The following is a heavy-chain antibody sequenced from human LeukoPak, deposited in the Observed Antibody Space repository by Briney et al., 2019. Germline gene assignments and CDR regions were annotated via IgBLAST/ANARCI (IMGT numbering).Heavy chain of an antibody. CDR3: AKVSPDTISDPYYYYYGMDV. D-gene: IGHD3-9*01. V-gene: IGHV3-30*18. CDR1: GFTFSSYG. CDR2: ISYDGSNK. J-gene: IGHJ6*02. Sequence: GSLRLSCAASGFTFSSYGMHWVRQAPGKGLEWVAVISYDGSNKYYADSVKGRFTISRDNSKNTLYLQMNSLRAEDTAVYYCAKVSPDTISDPYYYYYGMDVWGQGTTVTVSS.